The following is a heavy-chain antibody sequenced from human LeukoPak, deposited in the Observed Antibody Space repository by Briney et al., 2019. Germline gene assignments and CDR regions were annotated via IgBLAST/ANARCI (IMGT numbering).Heavy chain of an antibody. Sequence: GGSLRLSCAASGITFSGYAMTWVRQVPGRGLEWVSDISGRGENTYYADSVKGRLTIPRDNSMNTLYLQMNSLRAEDTAVYYCARSGNDASGTSLNYWGQGTLVTVS. CDR1: GITFSGYA. D-gene: IGHD3-10*01. J-gene: IGHJ4*02. CDR2: ISGRGENT. CDR3: ARSGNDASGTSLNY. V-gene: IGHV3-23*01.